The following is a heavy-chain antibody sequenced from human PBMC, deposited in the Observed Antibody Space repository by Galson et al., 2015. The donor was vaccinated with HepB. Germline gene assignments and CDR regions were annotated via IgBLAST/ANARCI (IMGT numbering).Heavy chain of an antibody. Sequence: WVRQAPGKGLEWVSYISSSGTYTYYADSVQGRFTISRDNAKNSVSLQVNSLTAEDTALYYCAASTVGGDFSYGLDVWGQGTTVTVSS. D-gene: IGHD3-10*01. CDR2: ISSSGTYT. J-gene: IGHJ6*02. CDR3: AASTVGGDFSYGLDV. V-gene: IGHV3-21*01.